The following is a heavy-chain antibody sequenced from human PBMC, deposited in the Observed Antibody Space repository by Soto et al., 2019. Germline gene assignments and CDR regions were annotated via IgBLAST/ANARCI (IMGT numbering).Heavy chain of an antibody. CDR1: GSNFDNYG. CDR3: EKDSVGGTFYTPLAF. D-gene: IGHD1-7*01. J-gene: IGHJ4*02. V-gene: IGHV3-30*18. Sequence: GCRIVSCPASGSNFDNYGMHWVRQAPGKGLEWVAVITYDGSFQYYADSVKGRFTISRDNSKNTLSLHLNTLKPEDTAVYHCEKDSVGGTFYTPLAFWGQGTLVTV. CDR2: ITYDGSFQ.